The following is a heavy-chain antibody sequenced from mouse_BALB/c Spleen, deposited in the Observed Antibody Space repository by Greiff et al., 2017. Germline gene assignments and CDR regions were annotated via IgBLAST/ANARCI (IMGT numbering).Heavy chain of an antibody. CDR3: ARQAYDYDGGLAY. CDR2: IYPGDGDT. D-gene: IGHD2-4*01. Sequence: VQLQQSGPELVKPGASVKISCKASGYAFSSSWMNWVKQRPGQGLDWIGRIYPGDGDTNYNGKFKGKATLTADKSSSTAYMQLSSLTSVDSAVYFCARQAYDYDGGLAYWGQGTLVTVSA. CDR1: GYAFSSSW. J-gene: IGHJ3*01. V-gene: IGHV1-82*01.